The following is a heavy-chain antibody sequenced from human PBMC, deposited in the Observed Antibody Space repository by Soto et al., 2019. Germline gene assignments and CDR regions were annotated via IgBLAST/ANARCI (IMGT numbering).Heavy chain of an antibody. V-gene: IGHV1-3*01. D-gene: IGHD5-18*01. J-gene: IGHJ4*02. CDR2: INAGNGNT. CDR1: GYTFTSYA. CDR3: ARDRDTYGHGFFDS. Sequence: ASVKVSCKASGYTFTSYAMHWVRQAPGQRLEWMGWINAGNGNTKYSQKFQGRFTVSRANANNSLYLEMNNLRADDTAVYFCARDRDTYGHGFFDSWGQGTLVTVSS.